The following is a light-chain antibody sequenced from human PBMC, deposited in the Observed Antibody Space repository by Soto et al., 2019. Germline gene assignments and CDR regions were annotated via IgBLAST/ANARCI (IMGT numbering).Light chain of an antibody. CDR3: QPSFNWPPT. CDR1: QSVSTF. V-gene: IGKV3-11*01. Sequence: EIVLTQSPATLSLSPGERATLSCRASQSVSTFLAWYQHKPGQPPRLLIYDASNRATGIPARFSGSGSGTDFTPTISSLEPEDFDLYYCQPSFNWPPTLGQGTKVDIK. J-gene: IGKJ1*01. CDR2: DAS.